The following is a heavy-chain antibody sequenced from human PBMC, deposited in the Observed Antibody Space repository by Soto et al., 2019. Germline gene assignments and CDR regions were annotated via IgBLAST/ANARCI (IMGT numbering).Heavy chain of an antibody. CDR1: GDSVSSNSAA. D-gene: IGHD1-1*01. V-gene: IGHV6-1*01. Sequence: SQTLSLTCAISGDSVSSNSAAWNWIRQSPSRGLEWLGRTYYRSKWYNDYAVSVKSRITINPDTSKNQFSLQLNSVTPEDTAVYYCARVRGRTKLVDDAFDIWGQGTMVTVSS. CDR2: TYYRSKWYN. CDR3: ARVRGRTKLVDDAFDI. J-gene: IGHJ3*02.